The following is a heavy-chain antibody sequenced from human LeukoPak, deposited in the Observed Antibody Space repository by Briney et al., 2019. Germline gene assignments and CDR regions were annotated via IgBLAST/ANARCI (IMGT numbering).Heavy chain of an antibody. CDR3: ARVAGSYYRHFDF. J-gene: IGHJ4*02. CDR1: GYTFTHYW. D-gene: IGHD1-26*01. V-gene: IGHV5-51*01. CDR2: IYPGDSDT. Sequence: GESLKISCKGSGYTFTHYWIGWVRQMPGKGLEWMGIIYPGDSDTRYSPSFQGQVTISADKSISTAYLQWSSLRASDTGMYYCARVAGSYYRHFDFWGQGTLVTVSS.